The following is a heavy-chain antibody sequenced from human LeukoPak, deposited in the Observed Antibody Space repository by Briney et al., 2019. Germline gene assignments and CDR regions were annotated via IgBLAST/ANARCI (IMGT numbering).Heavy chain of an antibody. V-gene: IGHV4-34*01. D-gene: IGHD3-3*01. Sequence: SETLSLTCAVYGGSFSGYYWSWIRQPPGKGLEWIGEINHSGSTNYNPSLKSRVTISVDTSKNQFSPKLSFVTAADTAVYYCARGLRFLVVWGQGTTVTVSS. J-gene: IGHJ6*02. CDR3: ARGLRFLVV. CDR1: GGSFSGYY. CDR2: INHSGST.